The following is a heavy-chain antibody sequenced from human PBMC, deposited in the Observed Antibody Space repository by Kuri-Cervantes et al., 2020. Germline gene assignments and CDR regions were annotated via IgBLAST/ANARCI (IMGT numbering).Heavy chain of an antibody. D-gene: IGHD1-26*01. CDR2: IWHDGDTK. J-gene: IGHJ2*01. Sequence: GGSLRLSCVVSGLTFSRYGMHWVRQAPGKGLGWVAVIWHDGDTKYYADSVKGRFTISRNISKNTLYLQMHSLRAEDTAVYYCAKDFSGSKLGWYFDLWGRGTLVTVSS. CDR1: GLTFSRYG. CDR3: AKDFSGSKLGWYFDL. V-gene: IGHV3-30*02.